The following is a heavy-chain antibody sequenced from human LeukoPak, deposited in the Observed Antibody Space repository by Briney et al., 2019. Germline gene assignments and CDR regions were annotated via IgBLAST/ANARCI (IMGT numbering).Heavy chain of an antibody. Sequence: SETLSLTCAVSGGSISSSNWWSWVRQPPGKGLEWIGEIYHSGSTNYNPSLKSRVTISVDKSKNHFSLKLSSVTAADTAVYYCARAMVGAMGIDAFDIWGQGTMVTVSS. CDR3: ARAMVGAMGIDAFDI. CDR2: IYHSGST. CDR1: GGSISSSNW. V-gene: IGHV4-4*02. J-gene: IGHJ3*02. D-gene: IGHD1-26*01.